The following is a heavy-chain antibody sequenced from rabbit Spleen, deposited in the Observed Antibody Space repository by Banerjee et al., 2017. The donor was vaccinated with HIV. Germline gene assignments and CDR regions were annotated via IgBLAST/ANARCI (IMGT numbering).Heavy chain of an antibody. CDR3: ARDLVAVIGWNFNL. CDR2: IYNGGGNT. J-gene: IGHJ4*01. D-gene: IGHD5-1*01. CDR1: GIDFSSYW. Sequence: LEESGGGLVQPGGTLTLTCKASGIDFSSYWMSWVRQAPGKGLEWIAYIYNGGGNTYYANWAKGRFTITRNTNLNTVTLQMTSLTAADTATYFCARDLVAVIGWNFNLWGQGTLVTVS. V-gene: IGHV1S47*01.